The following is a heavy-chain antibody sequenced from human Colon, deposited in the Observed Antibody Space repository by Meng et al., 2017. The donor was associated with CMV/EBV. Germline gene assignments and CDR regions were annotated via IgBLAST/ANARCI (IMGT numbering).Heavy chain of an antibody. V-gene: IGHV3-7*01. CDR3: ARDRTREYKLPRQRLKRDDYGFDV. CDR2: IKEDGSDK. Sequence: SCGAYGFDFSSYWLNWVRQAPGKGLEWVASIKEDGSDKYYLDSVKGRFTISRDNAKNSLYMQMNSLRAEDTAVYYCARDRTREYKLPRQRLKRDDYGFDVWGQGTTVTVSS. D-gene: IGHD6-19*01. J-gene: IGHJ6*02. CDR1: GFDFSSYW.